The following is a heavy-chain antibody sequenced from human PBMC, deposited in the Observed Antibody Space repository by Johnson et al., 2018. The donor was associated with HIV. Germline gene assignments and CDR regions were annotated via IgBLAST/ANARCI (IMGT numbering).Heavy chain of an antibody. CDR3: ARDDIQILGGYSSNWPENSFDV. CDR1: GFTFSSYA. CDR2: ISYDGSNK. V-gene: IGHV3-30*04. D-gene: IGHD6-13*01. Sequence: QVQLVESGGGVVQPGRSLRLSCAASGFTFSSYAMHWVRQAPGKGLEWVAVISYDGSNKYYADSVKGRFTISRDNSKNTLYLQMNSLRAEDTAVYYCARDDIQILGGYSSNWPENSFDVWGQGTMVTVSS. J-gene: IGHJ3*01.